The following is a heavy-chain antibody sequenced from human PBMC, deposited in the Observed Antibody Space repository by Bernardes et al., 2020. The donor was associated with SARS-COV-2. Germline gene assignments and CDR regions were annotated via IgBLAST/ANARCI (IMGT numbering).Heavy chain of an antibody. J-gene: IGHJ4*02. CDR3: AKDGGTMIIGPFDH. D-gene: IGHD3-16*01. CDR1: GFTFRTFG. Sequence: GGSLRLSCAASGFTFRTFGMSWVRQAPGKGLEWVSAITPSGESSYYAESVKGRFTLSRDHAKNTLYLQMNGLRAEDTAVYYCAKDGGTMIIGPFDHWGPGTLVSVSS. CDR2: ITPSGESS. V-gene: IGHV3-23*01.